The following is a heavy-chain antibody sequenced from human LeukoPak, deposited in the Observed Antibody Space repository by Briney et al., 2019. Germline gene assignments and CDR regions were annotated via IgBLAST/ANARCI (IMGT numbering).Heavy chain of an antibody. CDR3: ARDWSGYFEREIWFDP. J-gene: IGHJ5*02. CDR1: GGSISNSNFH. CDR2: IYYSGTT. D-gene: IGHD3-3*01. V-gene: IGHV4-39*07. Sequence: SETLSLTCTVSGGSISNSNFHWGWIRQPPGKGLEWIGSIYYSGTTYYNPSLKSRVTISVDTSKNQFSLMLSSVTAADTAVYYCARDWSGYFEREIWFDPWGQGTLVTVSS.